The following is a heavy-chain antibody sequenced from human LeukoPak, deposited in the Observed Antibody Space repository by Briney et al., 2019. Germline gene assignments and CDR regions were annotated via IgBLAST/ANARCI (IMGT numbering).Heavy chain of an antibody. Sequence: SETLSLTCAVYGGSFSGYYWSWIRQPPGKGLEWIGEINHSGSTNYNPSLKSRVTMSVDTSKNQFSLKLRSVTAADTAVYYCARGGSLYYGSGTCGYWGLGILVTVSS. J-gene: IGHJ4*02. V-gene: IGHV4-34*01. CDR3: ARGGSLYYGSGTCGY. CDR1: GGSFSGYY. CDR2: INHSGST. D-gene: IGHD3-10*01.